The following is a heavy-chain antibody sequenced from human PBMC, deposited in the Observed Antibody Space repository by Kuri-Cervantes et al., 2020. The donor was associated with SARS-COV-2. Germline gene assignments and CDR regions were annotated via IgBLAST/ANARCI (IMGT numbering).Heavy chain of an antibody. Sequence: GGSLRLSCVASGFTFTKAWMHWVRQGLGKGLEWIGRIKTKTDGGTTDYAASVEGRFTISRDDSKNTVYLQMNSLRAEDTAVYYCARERGSSGWEYYYYGMDVWGQGTMVPVAS. J-gene: IGHJ6*02. D-gene: IGHD6-19*01. CDR2: IKTKTDGGTT. CDR3: ARERGSSGWEYYYYGMDV. V-gene: IGHV3-15*01. CDR1: GFTFTKAW.